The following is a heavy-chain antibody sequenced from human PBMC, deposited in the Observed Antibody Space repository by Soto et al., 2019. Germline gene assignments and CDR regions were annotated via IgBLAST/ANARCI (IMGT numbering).Heavy chain of an antibody. CDR3: ARRGITIFGVVFDAFDI. V-gene: IGHV2-5*02. D-gene: IGHD3-3*01. J-gene: IGHJ3*02. Sequence: GSGPTLVNPTQTLTLTCTFSGFSLNTSGVAVGWIRQPPGKALEWLALIYWDDDKRFSPSLKSRLTITKDTSKNQVVLTMTNMDPVDTATYYCARRGITIFGVVFDAFDIWGQGTMVTVSS. CDR2: IYWDDDK. CDR1: GFSLNTSGVA.